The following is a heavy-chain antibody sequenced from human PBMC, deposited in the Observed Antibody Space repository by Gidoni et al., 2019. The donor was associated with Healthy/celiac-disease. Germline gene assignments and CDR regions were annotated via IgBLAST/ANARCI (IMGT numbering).Heavy chain of an antibody. CDR1: GYTLTELS. V-gene: IGHV1-24*01. CDR3: ATDGSPAASYCSGGSCYSGGPLDAFDI. D-gene: IGHD2-15*01. J-gene: IGHJ3*02. CDR2: FDPEDGET. Sequence: QVQLVQSGAEVKKPGASVTVSCKVSGYTLTELSMHWVRHAPGKGLEWMGGFDPEDGETIYAQKFQGRVTMTEDTSTDTAYMELSSLRSEDTAVYYCATDGSPAASYCSGGSCYSGGPLDAFDIWGQGTMVTVSS.